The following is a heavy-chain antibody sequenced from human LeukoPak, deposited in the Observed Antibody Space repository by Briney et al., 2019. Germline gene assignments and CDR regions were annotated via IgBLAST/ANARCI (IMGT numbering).Heavy chain of an antibody. CDR3: TTKVIRGNSGDDYDD. J-gene: IGHJ4*02. Sequence: GGSLRLSYAASGVTFSSYGMHWVRQAPGKGLEWVALISSDGNDKLYGDSVKGRFTISRDDSKSTLYLQMNSLRAEDTAVYYCTTKVIRGNSGDDYDDWGQGTLVTVSS. V-gene: IGHV3-30*03. CDR2: ISSDGNDK. D-gene: IGHD5-12*01. CDR1: GVTFSSYG.